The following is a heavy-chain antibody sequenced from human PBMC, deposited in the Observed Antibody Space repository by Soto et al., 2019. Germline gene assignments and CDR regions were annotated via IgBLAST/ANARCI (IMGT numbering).Heavy chain of an antibody. J-gene: IGHJ6*02. CDR2: INVGNGNT. Sequence: QVQLVQSGAEEKKPGASVKVSCKASGYTFTNYAMHWVRQAPGQRLEWMGWINVGNGNTKYSQKFQGRVTITRDTSASTAYMELSSLRSEDTAVYYCARRGDGMDVWGQGTTVTVYS. V-gene: IGHV1-3*05. CDR1: GYTFTNYA. CDR3: ARRGDGMDV. D-gene: IGHD3-10*01.